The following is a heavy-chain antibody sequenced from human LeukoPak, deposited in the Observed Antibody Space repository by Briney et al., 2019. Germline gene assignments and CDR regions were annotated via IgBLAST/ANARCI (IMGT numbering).Heavy chain of an antibody. Sequence: SSETLSLTCTVSGGSISSSSYYWGWIRQPPGKGLEWIGSIYYSGSTYYNPSLKSRVTISVDTSKNQFSLKLSSVTAADTAVYYCLNWNGGYWGQGTLVTVSS. CDR3: LNWNGGY. V-gene: IGHV4-39*07. CDR2: IYYSGST. CDR1: GGSISSSSYY. D-gene: IGHD1-20*01. J-gene: IGHJ4*02.